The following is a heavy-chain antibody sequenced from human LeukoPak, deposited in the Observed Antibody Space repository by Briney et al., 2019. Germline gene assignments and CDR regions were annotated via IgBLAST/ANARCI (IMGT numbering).Heavy chain of an antibody. Sequence: ASVKVSCKASAYTFSNYGFNWVRQAPGQGLEWMGWISAYNGNTKYAQKLQGRFTMSTDTSTSTAYMELRSLTSDDTAVYYCARYLDGSGNYYTDYWGQGTLVTVSS. CDR3: ARYLDGSGNYYTDY. J-gene: IGHJ4*02. CDR2: ISAYNGNT. D-gene: IGHD3-10*01. CDR1: AYTFSNYG. V-gene: IGHV1-18*01.